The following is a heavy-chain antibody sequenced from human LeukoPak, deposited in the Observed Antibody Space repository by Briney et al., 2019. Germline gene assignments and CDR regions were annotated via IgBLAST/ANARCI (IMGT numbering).Heavy chain of an antibody. CDR3: ARGKVTAIPYNWFGP. J-gene: IGHJ5*02. CDR1: GGTFSSYA. CDR2: IIPIFGIA. V-gene: IGHV1-69*04. Sequence: GASVKVSCKASGGTFSSYAISWVRQAPGQGLEWMGRIIPIFGIANYAQKFQGRVTITADKSTSTAYMELSSLRSEDTAVYYCARGKVTAIPYNWFGPWGQGTLVTVSS. D-gene: IGHD2-21*02.